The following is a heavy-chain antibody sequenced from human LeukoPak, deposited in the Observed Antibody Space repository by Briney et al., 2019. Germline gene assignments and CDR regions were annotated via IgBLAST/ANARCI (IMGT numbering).Heavy chain of an antibody. CDR1: GYSFTSYW. CDR3: ARLALGTNAYYYYYYMDV. D-gene: IGHD2-8*01. CDR2: IYPGDSDT. V-gene: IGHV5-51*01. J-gene: IGHJ6*03. Sequence: LGESLKISCKGSGYSFTSYWIGWVRQMPGKGLEWMGIIYPGDSDTRYSPSFQGQVTISADKSISTAYLQWSSLKASDTAMYYCARLALGTNAYYYYYYMDVWGKGTTVTVSS.